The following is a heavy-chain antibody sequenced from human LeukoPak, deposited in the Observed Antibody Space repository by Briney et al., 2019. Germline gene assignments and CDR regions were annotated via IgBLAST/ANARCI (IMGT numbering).Heavy chain of an antibody. CDR2: IYYSGST. CDR3: ASRYCSSTSCQRRSFDY. Sequence: PSETLSLTGTVSGGSISSSSYYWGWIRQPPGKGLEWIGSIYYSGSTYYNPSLKSRVTISVDTSKNQFSLKLSSVTAADTAVYYCASRYCSSTSCQRRSFDYWGQGTLVTVSS. V-gene: IGHV4-39*01. CDR1: GGSISSSSYY. D-gene: IGHD2-2*01. J-gene: IGHJ4*02.